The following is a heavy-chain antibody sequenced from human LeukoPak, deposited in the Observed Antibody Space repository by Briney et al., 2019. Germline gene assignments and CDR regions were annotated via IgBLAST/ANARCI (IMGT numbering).Heavy chain of an antibody. CDR2: IKEDGTET. D-gene: IGHD5-24*01. V-gene: IGHV3-7*03. Sequence: GGSLRLSCAASGFMFSSNWMNWVRLAPGKGLEWVANIKEDGTETYYVDFVKGRFTISRDNAKNSLYLQMNSLRVDDTAVYYCAKEGRSLQTYWGQGTLVTVSS. CDR3: AKEGRSLQTY. CDR1: GFMFSSNW. J-gene: IGHJ4*02.